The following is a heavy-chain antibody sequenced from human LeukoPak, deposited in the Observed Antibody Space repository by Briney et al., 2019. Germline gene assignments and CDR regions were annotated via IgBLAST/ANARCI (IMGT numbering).Heavy chain of an antibody. CDR1: GASISSGGFS. D-gene: IGHD1-14*01. Sequence: PSQTLSLTCAVSGASISSGGFSWSWIRQPPGKGLEWIGYIYYSGSTYYNPSLKSRVTISVDTSKNQFSLELSSVTAADTAVYYCAGTGFKAFNSLDYWGQGTLVTVSS. CDR2: IYYSGST. V-gene: IGHV4-31*11. J-gene: IGHJ4*02. CDR3: AGTGFKAFNSLDY.